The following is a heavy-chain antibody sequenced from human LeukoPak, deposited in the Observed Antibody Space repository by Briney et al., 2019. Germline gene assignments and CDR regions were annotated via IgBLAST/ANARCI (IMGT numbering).Heavy chain of an antibody. Sequence: PGGSLRLSCAASGFTFTDHYMDWVRQAPGKGLEWVGRSRSKVETYTTDYAASVKGRFTISRDASKNSLYLQMNSLKTEDTAVYYCTCSQVAVAGFNCWGQGALVTVSS. J-gene: IGHJ4*02. D-gene: IGHD6-13*01. CDR1: GFTFTDHY. V-gene: IGHV3-72*01. CDR3: TCSQVAVAGFNC. CDR2: SRSKVETYTT.